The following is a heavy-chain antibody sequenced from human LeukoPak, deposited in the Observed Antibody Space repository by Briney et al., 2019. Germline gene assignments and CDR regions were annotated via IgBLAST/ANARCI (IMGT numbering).Heavy chain of an antibody. Sequence: SETLSLTCTVSGGSISNYYWSWIRLPPGKGLEWIGYIYYSGSTNYNPSLKSRVTISLDTSKNQFSLKLSSVTAADTAVYYCAREYYYGSAFDYWGQGTLVTVSS. V-gene: IGHV4-59*01. CDR3: AREYYYGSAFDY. CDR2: IYYSGST. J-gene: IGHJ4*02. D-gene: IGHD3-10*01. CDR1: GGSISNYY.